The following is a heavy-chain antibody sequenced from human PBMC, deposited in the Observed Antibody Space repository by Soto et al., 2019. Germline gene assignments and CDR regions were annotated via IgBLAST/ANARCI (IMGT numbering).Heavy chain of an antibody. Sequence: ASETLSLTCTVSGVSITSYYWSWLRQSPGKGLEWIGFISYSGTTNYNPSLKSRVIISRDTSRNEFSLRLTSVTAADTAVYYCATSSGPQSPIGDHWGQGTLVTVSS. CDR2: ISYSGTT. J-gene: IGHJ4*02. D-gene: IGHD6-19*01. V-gene: IGHV4-59*08. CDR3: ATSSGPQSPIGDH. CDR1: GVSITSYY.